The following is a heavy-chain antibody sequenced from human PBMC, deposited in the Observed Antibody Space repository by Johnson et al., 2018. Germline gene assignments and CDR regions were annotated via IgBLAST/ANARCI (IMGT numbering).Heavy chain of an antibody. CDR3: ARGLYGDYGDGEYFQH. J-gene: IGHJ1*01. CDR1: GFTLSSYW. V-gene: IGHV3-7*01. Sequence: EVQLVESGGGLVEPGGSLRLSCAVSGFTLSSYWMSWVRQAPGKGLEWVANINQDGSEKYCVDSVKGRFTISRDNAKNSLYLHMNSLRAEDTAVYYCARGLYGDYGDGEYFQHWGQGTLFTVSS. D-gene: IGHD4-17*01. CDR2: INQDGSEK.